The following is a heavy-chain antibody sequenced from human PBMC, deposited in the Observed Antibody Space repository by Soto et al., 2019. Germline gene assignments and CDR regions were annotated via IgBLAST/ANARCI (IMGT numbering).Heavy chain of an antibody. CDR2: ISAYNGNT. V-gene: IGHV1-18*01. J-gene: IGHJ4*02. D-gene: IGHD6-13*01. CDR3: ARSIAAAVVFDY. CDR1: GYTFTSYG. Sequence: ASVKVSCKTSGYTFTSYGISWVRQAPGQGLEWMGWISAYNGNTNYAQKLQGRVTMTTDTSTSTAYMELRSLRSDDTAVYYCARSIAAAVVFDYWAQRTLVTVSS.